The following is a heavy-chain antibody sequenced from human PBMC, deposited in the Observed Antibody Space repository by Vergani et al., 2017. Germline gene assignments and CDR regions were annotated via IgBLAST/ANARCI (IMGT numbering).Heavy chain of an antibody. Sequence: QVQLVQSGAEVKKPGSSVKVSCKASGATFRSNTISWVRQVPGQGLEWMGWINTNTGNPTYAQGFAGRFVFSLDTSVSTAYLQISSLKAEDTAVYYCARDANYILFDSWGQGTLVTVSS. V-gene: IGHV7-4-1*02. CDR1: GATFRSNT. J-gene: IGHJ4*02. CDR2: INTNTGNP. D-gene: IGHD4/OR15-4a*01. CDR3: ARDANYILFDS.